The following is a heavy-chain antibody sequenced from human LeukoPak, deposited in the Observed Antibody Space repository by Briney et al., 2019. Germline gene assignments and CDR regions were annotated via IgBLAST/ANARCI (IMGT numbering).Heavy chain of an antibody. CDR1: GGSISSYY. CDR3: ARCNIVVVVAAFHRCWFDP. D-gene: IGHD2-15*01. CDR2: INHSGST. V-gene: IGHV4-34*01. Sequence: SETLSLTCTVSGGSISSYYWSWIRQPPGKGLEWIGEINHSGSTNYNPSLKSRVTISVDTSKNQFSLKLSSVTAADTAVYYCARCNIVVVVAAFHRCWFDPWGQGTLVTVSS. J-gene: IGHJ5*02.